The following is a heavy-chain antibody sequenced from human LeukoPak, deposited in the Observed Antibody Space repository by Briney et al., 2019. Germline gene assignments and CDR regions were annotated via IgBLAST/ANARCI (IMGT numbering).Heavy chain of an antibody. CDR2: INRRGST. CDR3: ARVRWIYYNYMDV. D-gene: IGHD2-2*03. Sequence: NPSETLSLTCGVYGGSFSGYYWSWIRQPPGKGLEWIGEINRRGSTNYNPSLKSRVTTSVDTSKNQFSLKLSSVTAADTAVYYCARVRWIYYNYMDVWGKGTTVTVSS. CDR1: GGSFSGYY. V-gene: IGHV4-34*01. J-gene: IGHJ6*03.